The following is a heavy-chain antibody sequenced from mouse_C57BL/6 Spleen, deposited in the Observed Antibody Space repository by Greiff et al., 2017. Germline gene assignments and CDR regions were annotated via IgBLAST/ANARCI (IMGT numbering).Heavy chain of an antibody. CDR1: GYSFTGYY. V-gene: IGHV1-42*01. D-gene: IGHD1-1*01. CDR3: AATVPYYFDY. J-gene: IGHJ2*01. Sequence: VQLQQSGPELVKPGASVKISCKASGYSFTGYYMNWVKQSPEKSLEWIGEINPSTGGTTYNQKFKAKATLTVDKSSSTAYMQLKRLTAEDSVVYYCAATVPYYFDYWGQGTTLTVSS. CDR2: INPSTGGT.